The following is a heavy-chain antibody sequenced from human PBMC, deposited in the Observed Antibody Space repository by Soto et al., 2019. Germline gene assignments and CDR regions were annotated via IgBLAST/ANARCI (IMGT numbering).Heavy chain of an antibody. Sequence: QVQLVESGGGVVQPGRSLRLSCAASGFTFSSYGMHWVRQAPCKGLEWVAVISYDGSNKYYADSVKGRFTISRDNSKNTLYLQMNSLRAEDTAVYYCAKDIVRFGELFGGVDYWGQGTLVTVSS. J-gene: IGHJ4*02. D-gene: IGHD3-10*01. CDR1: GFTFSSYG. CDR3: AKDIVRFGELFGGVDY. CDR2: ISYDGSNK. V-gene: IGHV3-30*18.